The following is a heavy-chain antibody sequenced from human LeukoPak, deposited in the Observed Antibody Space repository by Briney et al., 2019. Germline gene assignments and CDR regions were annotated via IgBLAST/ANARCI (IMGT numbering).Heavy chain of an antibody. CDR2: ISASGDVT. CDR3: AKSLFTSATGTGRALHI. D-gene: IGHD1-1*01. CDR1: GFSFGAYP. V-gene: IGHV3-23*01. J-gene: IGHJ3*02. Sequence: PGGSQRLSCAASGFSFGAYPMGWVRQAPGKGLQWLSGISASGDVTFHADRVKGRFAISRDNSKNTLYLQMTGLRAGDTAEYYCAKSLFTSATGTGRALHIWGQGMMVTVSS.